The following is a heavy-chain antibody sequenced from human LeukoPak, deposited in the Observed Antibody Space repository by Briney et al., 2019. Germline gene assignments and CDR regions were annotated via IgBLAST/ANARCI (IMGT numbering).Heavy chain of an antibody. D-gene: IGHD3-3*01. Sequence: ASVKVSCKASGYTFPSYDINWVRQATGQGLEWMGWMNPNSGNTGYAQKFQGRVTITRNTSISTAYMEVSSLRSEDTAVYYCARGRWDETLDYDFWSRGPEYYYMDVWGKGTTVTIFS. J-gene: IGHJ6*03. CDR2: MNPNSGNT. V-gene: IGHV1-8*03. CDR3: ARGRWDETLDYDFWSRGPEYYYMDV. CDR1: GYTFPSYD.